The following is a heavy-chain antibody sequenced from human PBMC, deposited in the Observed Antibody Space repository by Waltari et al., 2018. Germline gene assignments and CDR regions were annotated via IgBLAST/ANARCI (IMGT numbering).Heavy chain of an antibody. J-gene: IGHJ6*03. CDR3: ARALGGPRPHYYYMDV. Sequence: QVQLQQWGAGLLKPSETLSLTCAVYGGSFSGYYWSWIRQPPGKGLEWIGEINHSGSTNYNPSLKSRVTISVDTSKNQFSLKLSSVTAADTAVYYCARALGGPRPHYYYMDVWGKGTTVTVSS. CDR2: INHSGST. CDR1: GGSFSGYY. D-gene: IGHD3-16*01. V-gene: IGHV4-34*01.